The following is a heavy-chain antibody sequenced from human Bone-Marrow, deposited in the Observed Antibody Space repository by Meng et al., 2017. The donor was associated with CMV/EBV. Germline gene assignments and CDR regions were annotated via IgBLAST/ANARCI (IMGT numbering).Heavy chain of an antibody. D-gene: IGHD6-25*01. Sequence: GESLKISCAASGFTFSSYSMNWVRQAPGKGLEWVAFIRYDGNNENYADSVKDRFAISRDNSENTVYLQMNSLRVEDTAVYYCAKGQRIVDYFDSWGQGVRVTGSS. V-gene: IGHV3-30*02. CDR1: GFTFSSYS. J-gene: IGHJ4*02. CDR2: IRYDGNNE. CDR3: AKGQRIVDYFDS.